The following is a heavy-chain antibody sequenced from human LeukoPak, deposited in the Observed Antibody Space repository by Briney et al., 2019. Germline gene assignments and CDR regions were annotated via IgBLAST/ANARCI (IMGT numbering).Heavy chain of an antibody. CDR1: RFAFSTYW. V-gene: IGHV3-7*05. CDR3: ATHLPVSGSGSYFSFDL. CDR2: IKEDGSEK. Sequence: PGGSLRLSCAASRFAFSTYWMSWVRQAPGKGLEWVANIKEDGSEKYYVDSVKGRFTIYRDNAKNSLYLQMNRLRAEDTAVYYCATHLPVSGSGSYFSFDLWGQGTLVTVSS. D-gene: IGHD3-10*01. J-gene: IGHJ4*02.